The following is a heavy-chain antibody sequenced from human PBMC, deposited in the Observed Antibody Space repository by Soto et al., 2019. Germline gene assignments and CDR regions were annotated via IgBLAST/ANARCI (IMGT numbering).Heavy chain of an antibody. CDR2: IYYSGST. Sequence: QVQLQESGPGLVKPSETLSLTCTVSGGSVTSGSYYWSWLRQPPGKGLEWIGYIYYSGSTNYNPPLKSRVTISVDTSKNQFSMKLSSVTAADTAVYYCARISGYSYGLPPYFDYWGQGTLVTVSS. J-gene: IGHJ4*02. D-gene: IGHD5-18*01. V-gene: IGHV4-61*01. CDR3: ARISGYSYGLPPYFDY. CDR1: GGSVTSGSYY.